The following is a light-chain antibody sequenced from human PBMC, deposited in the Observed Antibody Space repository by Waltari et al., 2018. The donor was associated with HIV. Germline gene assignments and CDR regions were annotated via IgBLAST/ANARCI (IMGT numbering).Light chain of an antibody. CDR2: GNS. J-gene: IGLJ1*01. V-gene: IGLV1-40*01. CDR3: QSHDSSLSGYV. CDR1: SSTIGAGYH. Sequence: QSVLTQPPSVSGAPGQRVTISCTGSSSTIGAGYHVHWYQQLPETAPKLLIYGNSNRPSGVPDRFSGSKSGTSASLAITGLQAEDEADYHCQSHDSSLSGYVFGTGTKVTVL.